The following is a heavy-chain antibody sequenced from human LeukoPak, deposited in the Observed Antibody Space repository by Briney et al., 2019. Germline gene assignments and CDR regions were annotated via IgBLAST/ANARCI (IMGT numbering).Heavy chain of an antibody. J-gene: IGHJ3*02. CDR1: GFTFDDYT. V-gene: IGHV3-43*01. CDR2: ITWDGGTT. Sequence: QPGGSLRLSCAGSGFTFDDYTMNWVRHAPGKGLEWVSLITWDGGTTYYADSVKGRFTISRDNSKNSLYLQMDSLGTEDTALYYCAKSTAMVTWGSFEIWGQGTMVTVSS. CDR3: AKSTAMVTWGSFEI. D-gene: IGHD5-18*01.